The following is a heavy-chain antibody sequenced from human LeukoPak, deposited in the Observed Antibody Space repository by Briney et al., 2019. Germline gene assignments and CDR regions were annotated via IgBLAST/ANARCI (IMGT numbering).Heavy chain of an antibody. V-gene: IGHV1-8*01. CDR3: ARGGWQWLVGVTVMDFDY. Sequence: ASVKVSCKASGYTFTSYDINWVRQATGQGLEWMGWMYPNSGNTGYAQKFQGRVTMTRNTSISTAYMELSSLRSEDTAVYYCARGGWQWLVGVTVMDFDYWGQGTLVTVSS. CDR1: GYTFTSYD. CDR2: MYPNSGNT. J-gene: IGHJ4*02. D-gene: IGHD6-19*01.